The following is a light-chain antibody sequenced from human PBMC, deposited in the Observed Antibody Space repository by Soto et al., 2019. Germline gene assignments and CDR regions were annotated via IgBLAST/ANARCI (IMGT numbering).Light chain of an antibody. CDR3: SSYTSSSTLGV. J-gene: IGLJ1*01. CDR1: SSEVGGYNY. CDR2: DVS. V-gene: IGLV2-14*01. Sequence: QSSLTQPASLSGSPGQSHTISRPGTSSEVGGYNYVSWYQQHPGKAPKLMIYDVSNRPSGVSNRFSGSKSGNTASLTISGLQAEDEADYYCSSYTSSSTLGVFGTGTKVTVL.